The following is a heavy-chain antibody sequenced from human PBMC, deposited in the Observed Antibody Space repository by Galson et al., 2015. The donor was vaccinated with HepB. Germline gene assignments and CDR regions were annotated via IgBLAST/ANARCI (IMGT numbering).Heavy chain of an antibody. J-gene: IGHJ4*02. CDR3: AREGSLRHYVWGGPPDY. CDR2: ISSSSSTI. Sequence: LRLSCAASGFTFSSYSMNWVRQAPGKGLEWVSYISSSSSTIYYADSVKGRFTISRDNAKDSLYLQMNSLRAEDTAVYYCAREGSLRHYVWGGPPDYWGQGTLVTVSS. D-gene: IGHD3-16*01. V-gene: IGHV3-48*01. CDR1: GFTFSSYS.